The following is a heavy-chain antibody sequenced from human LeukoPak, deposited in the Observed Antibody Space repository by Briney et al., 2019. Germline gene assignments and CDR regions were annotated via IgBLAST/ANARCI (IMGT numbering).Heavy chain of an antibody. Sequence: KPSETLSLTCAVYGRSFSGYYWSWIRQHPGKGLEWIGYIYYSGSTYYNPSLKSRVTISVDTSKNQFSLKLSSVTAADTAVYYCARFPHPRGDYWGQGTLVTVSS. V-gene: IGHV4-31*11. CDR3: ARFPHPRGDY. J-gene: IGHJ4*02. CDR2: IYYSGST. CDR1: GRSFSGYY.